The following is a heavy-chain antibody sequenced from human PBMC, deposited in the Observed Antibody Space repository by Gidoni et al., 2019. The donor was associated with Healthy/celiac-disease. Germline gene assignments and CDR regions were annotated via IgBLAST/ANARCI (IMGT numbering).Heavy chain of an antibody. CDR2: ISWNSGSI. V-gene: IGHV3-9*01. CDR1: GFTFDDYA. D-gene: IGHD3-3*01. J-gene: IGHJ4*02. Sequence: EVQLVESGGGLVQPGRSLRLSCAASGFTFDDYAMHWVRQAPGKGLEWVSGISWNSGSIGYADSVKGRFTISRDNAKNSLYLQMNSLRAEDTALYYCAKGGVGFLEWLFFDYWGQGTLVTVSS. CDR3: AKGGVGFLEWLFFDY.